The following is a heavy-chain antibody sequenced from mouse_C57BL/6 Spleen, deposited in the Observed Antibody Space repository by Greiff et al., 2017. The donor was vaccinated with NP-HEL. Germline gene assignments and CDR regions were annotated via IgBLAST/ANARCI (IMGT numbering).Heavy chain of an antibody. V-gene: IGHV1-15*01. Sequence: QVQLKESGAELVRPGASVTLSCKASGYTFTDYEMHWVKQTPVHGLEWIGAIDPETGGTAYNQKFKGKAILTADKSSSTAYMELRSLTSEDSAVYYCTRIRQGSWFAYWGQGTLVTVSA. CDR3: TRIRQGSWFAY. J-gene: IGHJ3*01. D-gene: IGHD2-12*01. CDR1: GYTFTDYE. CDR2: IDPETGGT.